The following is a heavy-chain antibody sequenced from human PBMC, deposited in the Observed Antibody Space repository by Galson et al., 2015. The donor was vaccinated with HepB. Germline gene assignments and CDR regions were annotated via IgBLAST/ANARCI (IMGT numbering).Heavy chain of an antibody. CDR2: IKSKTDGGTT. D-gene: IGHD3-3*01. CDR1: GFTFSNAW. J-gene: IGHJ6*03. CDR3: TTGGGFWSGYYPTYYYYMDV. V-gene: IGHV3-15*07. Sequence: SLRLSCAASGFTFSNAWMNWVRQAPGKGLEWVGRIKSKTDGGTTTYAAPVKGRFTISRDDSKNTLYLQMNSLKTEDTAVYYCTTGGGFWSGYYPTYYYYMDVWGKGTTVTVSS.